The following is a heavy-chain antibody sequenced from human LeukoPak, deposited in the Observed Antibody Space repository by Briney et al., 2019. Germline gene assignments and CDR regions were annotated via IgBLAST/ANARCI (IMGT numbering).Heavy chain of an antibody. J-gene: IGHJ4*02. CDR2: INPNSGGT. CDR1: GYTFTGYY. Sequence: ASVKVSSKASGYTFTGYYMHWVRQAPGQGLEWMGWINPNSGGTNYAQKFQGRVTMTRDTSTSTAYMELRSLRSDDTAVYYCARGPGPIAAAGLDYWGQGTLVTVSS. D-gene: IGHD6-13*01. V-gene: IGHV1-2*02. CDR3: ARGPGPIAAAGLDY.